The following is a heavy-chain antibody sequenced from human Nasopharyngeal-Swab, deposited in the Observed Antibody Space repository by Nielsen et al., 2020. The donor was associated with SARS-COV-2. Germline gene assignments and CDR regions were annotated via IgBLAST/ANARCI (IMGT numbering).Heavy chain of an antibody. V-gene: IGHV4-34*01. J-gene: IGHJ5*02. CDR2: INHSGST. Sequence: SETLSLTCTVSGGSFSGYYWSWIRQPPGKGLEWIGEINHSGSTNYNPSLKSRVTISVDTSKNQFSLKLSSVTAADTAVYYCARGRDTRGRNWFDPWGQGTLVTVSS. CDR1: GGSFSGYY. CDR3: ARGRDTRGRNWFDP. D-gene: IGHD3-22*01.